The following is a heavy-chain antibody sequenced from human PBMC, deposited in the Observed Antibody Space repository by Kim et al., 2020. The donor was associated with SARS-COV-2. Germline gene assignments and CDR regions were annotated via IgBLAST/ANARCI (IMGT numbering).Heavy chain of an antibody. V-gene: IGHV3-21*01. CDR2: NI. J-gene: IGHJ4*02. D-gene: IGHD3-3*01. CDR3: ARDSPTYE. Sequence: NISYASSVKVRFTISSANAKNSRYLRMNSLRAEDTAVYYCARDSPTYEWGQGTLVTVSS.